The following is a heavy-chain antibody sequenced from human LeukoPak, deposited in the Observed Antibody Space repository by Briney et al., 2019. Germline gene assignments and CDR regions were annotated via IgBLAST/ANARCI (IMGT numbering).Heavy chain of an antibody. CDR1: GGSISSSSYY. CDR2: IYYSGST. Sequence: SETLSLTCTVSGGSISSSSYYWGWIRQPPEKGLEWIGSIYYSGSTYYNPSLKSRVTISVDTSKNQFSLKLSSVTAADTAVYYCARHLRWLQLRTDYWGQGTLVTVSS. V-gene: IGHV4-39*01. J-gene: IGHJ4*02. D-gene: IGHD5-24*01. CDR3: ARHLRWLQLRTDY.